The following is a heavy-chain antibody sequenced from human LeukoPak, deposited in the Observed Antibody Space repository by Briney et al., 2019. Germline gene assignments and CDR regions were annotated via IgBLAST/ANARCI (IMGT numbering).Heavy chain of an antibody. CDR3: ARLRYCSGGTRYADY. J-gene: IGHJ4*02. CDR1: GYSFTTYW. V-gene: IGHV5-51*01. Sequence: GESLKISCTGSGYSFTTYWIGWVRQMPEKGLEWMGIIYPGDSDTRYIPSFQGQVTISADKSINTAYVQWSSLKASDTAMYYCARLRYCSGGTRYADYWGQGTLVTVSS. D-gene: IGHD2-15*01. CDR2: IYPGDSDT.